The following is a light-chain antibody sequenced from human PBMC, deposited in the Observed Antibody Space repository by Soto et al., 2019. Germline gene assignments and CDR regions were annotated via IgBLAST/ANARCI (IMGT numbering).Light chain of an antibody. V-gene: IGKV3-11*01. CDR2: DAS. J-gene: IGKJ5*01. CDR1: QSVINY. Sequence: ILLTQSPATLSLSPWEIATLSCRASQSVINYLAWYQQKPGQAPRLLIYDASNGATGIPARFSGSGSGTDFTLTISSLEPEDLAVYYCQQRTNWPPSITFGPGTRLEIK. CDR3: QQRTNWPPSIT.